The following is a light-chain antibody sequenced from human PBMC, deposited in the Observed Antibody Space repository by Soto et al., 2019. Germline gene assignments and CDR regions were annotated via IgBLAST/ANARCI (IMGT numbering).Light chain of an antibody. CDR3: AAWDDSLSAWV. Sequence: QLVLTQPPSASGTPGQRVTISCSGSSSNIGSNYVYWYQQLPGTAPKLLIYRNNQRPSGVPDRFSGSKSGTSVSLAISGLRSEDEADYYCAAWDDSLSAWVFGGGTKVTVL. V-gene: IGLV1-47*01. CDR2: RNN. J-gene: IGLJ3*02. CDR1: SSNIGSNY.